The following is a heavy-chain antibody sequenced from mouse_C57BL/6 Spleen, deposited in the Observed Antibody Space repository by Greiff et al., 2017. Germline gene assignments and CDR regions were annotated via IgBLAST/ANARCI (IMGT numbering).Heavy chain of an antibody. D-gene: IGHD3-2*02. J-gene: IGHJ2*01. CDR1: GYTFTSYW. CDR3: ARQLRLREGDY. Sequence: QVQLKQPGAELVKPGASVKLSCKASGYTFTSYWMQWVKQRPGQGLEWIGEIDPSDSYTNYNQKFKGKATLTVDTSSSTAYMQLSSLTSEDSAVYYCARQLRLREGDYWGQGTTLTVSS. V-gene: IGHV1-50*01. CDR2: IDPSDSYT.